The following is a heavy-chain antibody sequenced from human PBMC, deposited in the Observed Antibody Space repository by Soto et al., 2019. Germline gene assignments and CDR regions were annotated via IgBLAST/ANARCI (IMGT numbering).Heavy chain of an antibody. CDR3: ARGDDYYYYGRDV. J-gene: IGHJ6*02. CDR2: IWYDGSNK. V-gene: IGHV3-33*01. Sequence: QVQLVESGGGVVQPGRSLRLSCAASGFTFSSYGMHWVRQAPGKGLEWVAVIWYDGSNKYYADSVKGRFTISRDNSKNTLYLQMNSMRAEDTAVYYCARGDDYYYYGRDVWGQGTTVTVSS. CDR1: GFTFSSYG.